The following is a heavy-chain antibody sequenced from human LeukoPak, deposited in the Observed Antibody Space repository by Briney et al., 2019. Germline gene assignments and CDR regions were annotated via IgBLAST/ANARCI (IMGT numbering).Heavy chain of an antibody. D-gene: IGHD3-3*01. CDR2: ITNSGTYT. J-gene: IGHJ3*02. V-gene: IGHV3-21*01. CDR1: GFTFNDYS. Sequence: PGGSLRLSCAASGFTFNDYSMTWVRQAPGKGLEWVSSITNSGTYTYYADSVKGRFTISRDNAKNSLNLQMNSLRAEDTAVYYCARGLLRSSPNSWAFDIWGQGTMVTVSS. CDR3: ARGLLRSSPNSWAFDI.